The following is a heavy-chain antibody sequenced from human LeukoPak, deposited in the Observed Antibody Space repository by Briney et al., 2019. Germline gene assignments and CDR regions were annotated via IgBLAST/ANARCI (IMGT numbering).Heavy chain of an antibody. J-gene: IGHJ4*02. D-gene: IGHD1-1*01. Sequence: KPGGSLRLSCAASGFTFSSYSMNWVRQAPGKGLEWVSSISRSSSYIYYADSVKGRFTISRDNAKNSLYLQMNGLRAEDTAVYYCARVRGPRGPDYLGQGTLDTVSS. CDR1: GFTFSSYS. CDR2: ISRSSSYI. CDR3: ARVRGPRGPDY. V-gene: IGHV3-21*01.